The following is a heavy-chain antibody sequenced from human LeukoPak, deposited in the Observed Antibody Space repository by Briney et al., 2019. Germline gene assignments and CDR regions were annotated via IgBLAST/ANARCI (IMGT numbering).Heavy chain of an antibody. CDR1: GFTFSDYY. V-gene: IGHV3-23*01. D-gene: IGHD2-21*02. CDR2: ISGSGDTS. CDR3: AKDRVPYCGGACYNFDY. Sequence: PGGSLRLSCAASGFTFSDYYMNWIRQAPGKGLEWVSDISGSGDTSNYADSVKGRFTISRDNSKHTLYLQMNSLRVEDTAIYYCAKDRVPYCGGACYNFDYWGQGTLVTVSS. J-gene: IGHJ4*02.